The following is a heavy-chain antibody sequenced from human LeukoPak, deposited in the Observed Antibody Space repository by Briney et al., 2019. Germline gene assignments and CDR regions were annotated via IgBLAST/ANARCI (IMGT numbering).Heavy chain of an antibody. J-gene: IGHJ4*02. CDR1: GFTFSSYA. V-gene: IGHV3-23*01. CDR3: AKCTRVDWLPIDY. Sequence: GGSLRLSCAASGFTFSSYAMSWVRQAPGKGLEWVSGISGGRTGTYYADSVKGRFTISRDNSKNTLYLQMNSLRAEDTAVYYCAKCTRVDWLPIDYWGQGTLVTASS. D-gene: IGHD3-9*01. CDR2: ISGGRTGT.